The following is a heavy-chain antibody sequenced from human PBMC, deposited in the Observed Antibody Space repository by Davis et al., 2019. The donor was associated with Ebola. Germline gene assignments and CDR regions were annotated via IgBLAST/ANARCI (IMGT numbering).Heavy chain of an antibody. V-gene: IGHV4-59*08. J-gene: IGHJ6*02. Sequence: MPSETLSLTCTVSGGSISSYYWSWIRQPPGKGLEWIGYIYYSGSTNYNPSLKSRVTISVDTSKNQFSLKLSSVTAADTAVYYCARLKGYFGMDVWGQGTTVTVSS. CDR2: IYYSGST. D-gene: IGHD3-9*01. CDR3: ARLKGYFGMDV. CDR1: GGSISSYY.